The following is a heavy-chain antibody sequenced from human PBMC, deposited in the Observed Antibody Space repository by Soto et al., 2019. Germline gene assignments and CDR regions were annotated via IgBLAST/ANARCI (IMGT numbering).Heavy chain of an antibody. CDR3: ARSPVSLTGWFDP. CDR2: IYYNGNT. Sequence: SETLSLTCTVSGGSISSGDYYWSWIRQPPGKGLEWIGYIYYNGNTYYNPSLKSRVTISVDTSKNQFSLKLSSVTAADTAVYYCARSPVSLTGWFDPWGQGTLVTVSS. J-gene: IGHJ5*02. V-gene: IGHV4-30-4*01. CDR1: GGSISSGDYY. D-gene: IGHD1-20*01.